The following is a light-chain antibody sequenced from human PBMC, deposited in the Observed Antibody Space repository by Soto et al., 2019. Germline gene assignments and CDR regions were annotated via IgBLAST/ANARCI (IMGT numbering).Light chain of an antibody. J-gene: IGLJ1*01. V-gene: IGLV2-14*03. CDR1: SSDVGGYNY. CDR2: DVR. CDR3: SSYTSSSTYV. Sequence: QSALTQPASVSGSPGQSITISCTGTSSDVGGYNYVSWYQQHPGKAPKLMIYDVRNRPSGVSNRFSGSKSGNTASLTISGRQAEDEADYYCSSYTSSSTYVFGTGTKVTVL.